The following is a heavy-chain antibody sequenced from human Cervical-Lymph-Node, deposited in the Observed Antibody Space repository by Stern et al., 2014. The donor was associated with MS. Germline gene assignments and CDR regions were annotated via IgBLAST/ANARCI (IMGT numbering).Heavy chain of an antibody. CDR2: ISFDGAKT. D-gene: IGHD6-19*01. CDR3: ARGSDWYPLDY. J-gene: IGHJ4*02. CDR1: GFAFSTYG. Sequence: MQLVESGGGVVQPGRSLRLSCSPSGFAFSTYGMHWVRQAPGKGLEWVALISFDGAKTYYADSVKGRFPISRDNPKNTLYLQMKSLRGEDTAVYYCARGSDWYPLDYWGQGTLVTVSS. V-gene: IGHV3-30*03.